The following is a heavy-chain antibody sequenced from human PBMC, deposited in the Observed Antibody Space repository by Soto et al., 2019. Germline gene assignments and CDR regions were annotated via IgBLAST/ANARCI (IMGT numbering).Heavy chain of an antibody. J-gene: IGHJ6*02. V-gene: IGHV4-59*01. Sequence: SETLSLTCTVSGGSISSYYWSWIRQPPGKGLEWIGYIYYSGSTNYNPSLKSRVTISVDTSKNQFSLKLSSVTAADTAVYYCARDNGYCTNGVCHYYYGMDVWGQGTTVTVSS. D-gene: IGHD2-8*01. CDR2: IYYSGST. CDR3: ARDNGYCTNGVCHYYYGMDV. CDR1: GGSISSYY.